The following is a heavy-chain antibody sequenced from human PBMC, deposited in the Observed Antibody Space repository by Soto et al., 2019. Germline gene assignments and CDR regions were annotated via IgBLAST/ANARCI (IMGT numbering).Heavy chain of an antibody. CDR3: AVANYDSWSGYSLGYX. J-gene: IGHJ5*02. CDR1: GLTFSSYG. CDR2: IWYDGSNK. Sequence: RAATLSGSASGLTFSSYGMHWVRQAPGKVLEWVAFIWYDGSNKYYADSVKGRFTISRDNSKNTLYLQMNSLRSEDTAVYYCAVANYDSWSGYSLGYXWRQGPLVTVS. D-gene: IGHD3-3*01. V-gene: IGHV3-33*01.